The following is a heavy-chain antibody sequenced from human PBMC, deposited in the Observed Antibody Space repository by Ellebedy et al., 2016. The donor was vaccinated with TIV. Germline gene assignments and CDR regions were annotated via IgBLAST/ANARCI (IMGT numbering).Heavy chain of an antibody. D-gene: IGHD6-19*01. J-gene: IGHJ5*02. CDR3: ARGWATRPVDL. Sequence: MPSETLSLTCTVVSGGSMSSYYWSWIRQPPGKGLEWIGYIDNSGSTNFNPSLKGRGTISVATSKNQFSLRLSSVTAADTAVYFCARGWATRPVDLWGQGTLVTVSS. V-gene: IGHV4-59*01. CDR1: GGSMSSYY. CDR2: IDNSGST.